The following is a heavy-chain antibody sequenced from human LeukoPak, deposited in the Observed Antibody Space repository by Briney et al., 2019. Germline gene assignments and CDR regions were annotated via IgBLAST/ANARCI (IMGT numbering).Heavy chain of an antibody. V-gene: IGHV1-2*02. D-gene: IGHD2/OR15-2a*01. CDR1: GYTFTGYY. CDR2: INPNSGGT. CDR3: ARSTTPNENEYFEH. Sequence: ASVKVSCKASGYTFTGYYIHWVRQAPGQGLEWMGWINPNSGGTKYAQKFQGRVIMTRDTSISTAYMELSRLRSDDTAVHYCARSTTPNENEYFEHWGQGTLVTVSS. J-gene: IGHJ1*01.